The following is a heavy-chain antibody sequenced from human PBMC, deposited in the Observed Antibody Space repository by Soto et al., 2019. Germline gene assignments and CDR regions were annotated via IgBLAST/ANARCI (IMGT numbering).Heavy chain of an antibody. CDR2: TYYKSKWYN. CDR3: ARDAVSMVRGVIIDYYGVDV. V-gene: IGHV6-1*01. CDR1: GDSVSSNSAA. J-gene: IGHJ6*02. Sequence: SQTLSLTCAISGDSVSSNSAAWNWIRQSPSRGLEWLGRTYYKSKWYNDYAVSVKSRITINPDTSKNQFSLQLNSVTPEDTAVYYCARDAVSMVRGVIIDYYGVDVWGQGTTVTVSS. D-gene: IGHD3-10*01.